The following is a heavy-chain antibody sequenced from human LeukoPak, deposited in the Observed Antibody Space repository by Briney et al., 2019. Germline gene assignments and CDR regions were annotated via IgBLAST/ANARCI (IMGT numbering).Heavy chain of an antibody. CDR2: INAGNGNT. CDR3: ARSSAGYSSGWSY. CDR1: GYTFTSYA. V-gene: IGHV1-3*01. J-gene: IGHJ4*02. Sequence: ASVKVSCKASGYTFTSYAMHWVRQAPGQSLEWMGWINAGNGNTKYSQKFQGRVTITRDTSASTAYMELSSLRSEDTAVYYCARSSAGYSSGWSYWGQGTLVTVSS. D-gene: IGHD6-19*01.